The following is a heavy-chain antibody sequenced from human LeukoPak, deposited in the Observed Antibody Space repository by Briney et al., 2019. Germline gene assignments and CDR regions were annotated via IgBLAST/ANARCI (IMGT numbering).Heavy chain of an antibody. CDR1: GFTFNSYG. J-gene: IGHJ4*02. CDR2: IWYDGSNK. Sequence: GRSLGLSCAASGFTFNSYGIHWVRQAPGKGLEWVAFIWYDGSNKYYADSVKGRFTISRDNSKNTLYLQMNSLRAEDTAVYYCARARTTRGFDYWGQGTLVTVSS. V-gene: IGHV3-33*01. CDR3: ARARTTRGFDY. D-gene: IGHD4-17*01.